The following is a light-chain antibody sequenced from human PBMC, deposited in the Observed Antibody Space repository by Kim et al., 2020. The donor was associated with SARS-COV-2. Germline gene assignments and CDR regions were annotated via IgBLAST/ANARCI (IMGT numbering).Light chain of an antibody. CDR1: NIGTKN. V-gene: IGLV3-9*01. CDR2: RDS. J-gene: IGLJ3*02. Sequence: SYELTQPLSVSVALGQTARISCGGNNIGTKNVHWYQQKPGQAPVLVIYRDSNRPSGIPERFSGSNSGNTATLTISRAQAGDDADYYCQVWDSGTAVFGGGTQLTVL. CDR3: QVWDSGTAV.